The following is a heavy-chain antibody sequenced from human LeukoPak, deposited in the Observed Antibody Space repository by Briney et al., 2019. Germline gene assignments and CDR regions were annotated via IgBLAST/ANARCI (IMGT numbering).Heavy chain of an antibody. D-gene: IGHD6-19*01. Sequence: GGSLRLSCAASGFTFSSYWMSWVRQAPGKGLEWVANIKQDGGAKYYVYSVKGRITISRDNAKNSLYLQMNSLRAEDTAVYYCARDSVLGYSSGWYRLEHFDYWGQGTLVTVSS. J-gene: IGHJ4*02. CDR2: IKQDGGAK. CDR3: ARDSVLGYSSGWYRLEHFDY. CDR1: GFTFSSYW. V-gene: IGHV3-7*01.